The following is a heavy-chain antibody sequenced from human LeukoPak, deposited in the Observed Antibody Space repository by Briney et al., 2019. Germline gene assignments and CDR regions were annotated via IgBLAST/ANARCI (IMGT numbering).Heavy chain of an antibody. CDR3: AKFGDVGNY. CDR1: GFTFSSYG. V-gene: IGHV3-30*18. Sequence: GGSLRLSCAASGFTFSSYGMHWVRRAPGKGLEWVAVISYDGSNKYYADSVKGRFTISRDNSKNTLYLQMNSLRAEDTAVYYCAKFGDVGNYWGQGTLVTVSS. D-gene: IGHD2-21*01. J-gene: IGHJ4*02. CDR2: ISYDGSNK.